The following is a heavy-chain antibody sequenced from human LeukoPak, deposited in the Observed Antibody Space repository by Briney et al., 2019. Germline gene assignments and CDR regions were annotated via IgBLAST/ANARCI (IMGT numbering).Heavy chain of an antibody. CDR3: ARGGCYYDSSGYSPFDY. D-gene: IGHD3-22*01. CDR1: GGSISSGSYY. V-gene: IGHV4-61*02. Sequence: SETLSLTCTVSGGSISSGSYYWSWIRQPAGKGLEWIGRIYTSGSTNYNPSLKSRVTISVDTSKNQFSLKLSSVTAADTAVYYCARGGCYYDSSGYSPFDYWGQGTLVTVSS. CDR2: IYTSGST. J-gene: IGHJ4*02.